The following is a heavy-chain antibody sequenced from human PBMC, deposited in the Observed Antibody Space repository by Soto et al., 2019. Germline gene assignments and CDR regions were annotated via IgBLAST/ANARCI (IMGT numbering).Heavy chain of an antibody. CDR2: ISGSGGST. J-gene: IGHJ4*02. V-gene: IGHV3-23*01. D-gene: IGHD6-13*01. CDR3: AYSRTHFDY. Sequence: EVQLLESGGGLVQPGGSLRLSCAASGFTFSSYAMSWVRQAPGKGLEWVSAISGSGGSTYYADSVKGRFTISRDNSKNTLYLPMNSVRAEDTAVYYSAYSRTHFDYWGKGTLVTVSS. CDR1: GFTFSSYA.